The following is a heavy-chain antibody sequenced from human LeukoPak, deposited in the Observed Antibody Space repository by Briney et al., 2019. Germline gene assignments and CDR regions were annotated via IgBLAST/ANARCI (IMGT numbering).Heavy chain of an antibody. D-gene: IGHD6-19*01. CDR3: AKEGSGWPDLGVDY. CDR1: GFTFSSYA. CDR2: ISGSGGST. J-gene: IGHJ4*02. Sequence: HPGGSLRLSCAASGFTFSSYAMSWVRQAPGKGLEWVSAISGSGGSTYYADSVKGRFTISRDNSKNTLYLQMNSLRAEDTAVYYCAKEGSGWPDLGVDYWGQGTLVTVSS. V-gene: IGHV3-23*01.